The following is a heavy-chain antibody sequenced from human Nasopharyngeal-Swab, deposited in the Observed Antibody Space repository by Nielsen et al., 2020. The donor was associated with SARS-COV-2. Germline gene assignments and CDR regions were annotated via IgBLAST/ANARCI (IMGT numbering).Heavy chain of an antibody. D-gene: IGHD1-26*01. V-gene: IGHV3-30*18. CDR3: AKPYSGSYYGYFDY. CDR1: GFTFNSYN. CDR2: ISYDGSNK. Sequence: GESLKISCAASGFTFNSYNFNWVRQAPGKGLEWVAVISYDGSNKYYADSVKGRFTISRDNSKNTLYLQMNSLRAEDTAVYYCAKPYSGSYYGYFDYWGQGTLVTVSS. J-gene: IGHJ4*02.